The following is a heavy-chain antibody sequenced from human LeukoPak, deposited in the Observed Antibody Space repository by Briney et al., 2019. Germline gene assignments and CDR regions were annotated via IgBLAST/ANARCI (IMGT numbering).Heavy chain of an antibody. J-gene: IGHJ5*02. Sequence: SETLSLTCTVSGGSISSSSYYWSWIRQPPGKGLEWIGYIYYSGSTNYNPSLKSRVTISVDTSKNQFSLKLSSVTAADTAVYYCARHKRDIVVVPVPKRNWFDPWGQGTLVTVSS. CDR2: IYYSGST. CDR3: ARHKRDIVVVPVPKRNWFDP. CDR1: GGSISSSSYY. V-gene: IGHV4-61*05. D-gene: IGHD2-2*01.